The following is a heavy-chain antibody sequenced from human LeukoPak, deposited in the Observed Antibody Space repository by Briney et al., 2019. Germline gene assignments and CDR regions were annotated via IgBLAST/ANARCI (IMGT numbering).Heavy chain of an antibody. CDR2: ISRNGRNT. V-gene: IGHV3-64*01. D-gene: IGHD6-19*01. J-gene: IGHJ1*01. CDR3: ARVDSGSACAS. Sequence: GGSLRLSCAASGSTLSSYSMHWVRQAPGKGLEFVSAISRNGRNTYYANSVKGRFTISRDISKNTLYLQMGSLRPEDMAVYYCARVDSGSACASWGQGILVTVSS. CDR1: GSTLSSYS.